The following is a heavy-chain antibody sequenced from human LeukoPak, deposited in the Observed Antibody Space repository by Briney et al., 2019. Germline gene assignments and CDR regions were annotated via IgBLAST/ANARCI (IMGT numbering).Heavy chain of an antibody. CDR2: IYHSGNT. CDR3: ARGNSVWGSYSSFY. J-gene: IGHJ4*02. D-gene: IGHD3-16*01. V-gene: IGHV4-38-2*02. Sequence: PSGTLSLTCTVSGYSITSCYYRGWIRQPPRKVLEWIGSIYHSGNTYYNPSLKSRVTISVDTSKNQFSLKLSSVTAVGTAVYYCARGNSVWGSYSSFYWGQGTLVTVSS. CDR1: GYSITSCYY.